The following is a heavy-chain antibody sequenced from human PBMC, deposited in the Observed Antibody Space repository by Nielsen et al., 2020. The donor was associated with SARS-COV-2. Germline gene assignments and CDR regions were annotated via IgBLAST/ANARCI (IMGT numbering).Heavy chain of an antibody. V-gene: IGHV1-2*06. CDR3: ARGPRYYDSSGYYADY. CDR2: INPNSGGT. J-gene: IGHJ4*02. D-gene: IGHD3-22*01. Sequence: ASVKVSCKASGYTFTGYYMHWVRQAPGQGLEWMGRINPNSGGTNYAQKFQGRVTMTRDTSISTAYMELSRLRSDDTAVYYCARGPRYYDSSGYYADYWGQGTLVTVSS. CDR1: GYTFTGYY.